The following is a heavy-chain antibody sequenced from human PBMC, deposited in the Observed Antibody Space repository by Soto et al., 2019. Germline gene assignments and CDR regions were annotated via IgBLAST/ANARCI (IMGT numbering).Heavy chain of an antibody. Sequence: TLSLTCAFHRISIASSNWWSAVCRPPGKGLEWIGEIYHSGSTNYNPSLKRRVTRSVDKSKNQFSLKLSSVTAADTAVYYCARVTSRRWYEAGTRRYFDHLGEG. V-gene: IGHV4-4*02. CDR1: RISIASSNW. J-gene: IGHJ4*02. CDR2: IYHSGST. CDR3: ARVTSRRWYEAGTRRYFDH. D-gene: IGHD6-13*01.